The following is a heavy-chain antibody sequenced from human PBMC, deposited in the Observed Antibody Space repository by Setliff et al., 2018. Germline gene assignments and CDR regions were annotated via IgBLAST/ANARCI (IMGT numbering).Heavy chain of an antibody. CDR3: ARATRDSDGWYYEYSWFDP. CDR2: INTNTGNP. V-gene: IGHV7-4-1*02. D-gene: IGHD6-19*01. J-gene: IGHJ5*02. Sequence: ASVKVSCKASGDSIPKNAISWVRQAPGQGLEWMGWINTNTGNPSYAQGFTGRFVFSLDTSVTTAYLQISSLKSEDSAVYYCARATRDSDGWYYEYSWFDPWGQGTLVTVSS. CDR1: GDSIPKNA.